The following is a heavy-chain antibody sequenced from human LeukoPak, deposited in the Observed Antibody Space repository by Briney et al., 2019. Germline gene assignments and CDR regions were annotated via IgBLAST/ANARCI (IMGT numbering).Heavy chain of an antibody. V-gene: IGHV3-23*01. CDR2: ISGSGGST. J-gene: IGHJ6*03. CDR1: GFTFSSYA. Sequence: PGGSLRLSCAASGFTFSSYAMSWVRQAPGKGLEWVSAISGSGGSTYYADSVKGRFTISRDNSKNTLYLQMNSLRAEDTAVYYCAKASGYCSSTSCLYYYYMDVWGKGTTVTVSS. CDR3: AKASGYCSSTSCLYYYYMDV. D-gene: IGHD2-2*01.